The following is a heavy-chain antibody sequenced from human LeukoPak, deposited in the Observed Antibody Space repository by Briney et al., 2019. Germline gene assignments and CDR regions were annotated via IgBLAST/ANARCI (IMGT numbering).Heavy chain of an antibody. J-gene: IGHJ4*02. D-gene: IGHD3-3*01. Sequence: GGSLRLSCAAAGFTVISNYMSWVRQAPGKGLEGVSVIYSGGSTYYADSVKCRFTISRANSKNTLYPQMNSLRAEDTAVYYCARERYDFWSGYFDYWGQGTLVTVSS. V-gene: IGHV3-53*01. CDR2: IYSGGST. CDR1: GFTVISNY. CDR3: ARERYDFWSGYFDY.